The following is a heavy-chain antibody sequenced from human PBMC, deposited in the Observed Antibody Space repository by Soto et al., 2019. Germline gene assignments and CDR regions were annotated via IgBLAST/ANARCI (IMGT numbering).Heavy chain of an antibody. J-gene: IGHJ4*02. Sequence: ASVKVSCKXSGYTFTGYYMHWVGQAPGQGLEWMGWINPNSGGTNYAQKFQGRVTMTRDTSISTAYMELSRLRSDDTAVYYCARGPIVVVPAAAASRRNYFDYWGQGTLVTVSS. CDR2: INPNSGGT. V-gene: IGHV1-2*02. D-gene: IGHD2-2*01. CDR1: GYTFTGYY. CDR3: ARGPIVVVPAAAASRRNYFDY.